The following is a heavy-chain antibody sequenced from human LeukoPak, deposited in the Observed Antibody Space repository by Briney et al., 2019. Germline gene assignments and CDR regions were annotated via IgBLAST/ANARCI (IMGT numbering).Heavy chain of an antibody. D-gene: IGHD6-6*01. V-gene: IGHV4-39*01. CDR1: DGSISSSTYF. CDR3: ARQRAARLPYYYYYYMDV. Sequence: PSETLSLTCAVSDGSISSSTYFWGWSRQPPGKGLEWIGSIYYSGSTYYNPSLKSRITISVDTSKNHFSLRMSSVTAADTAVYYCARQRAARLPYYYYYYMDVWGKGTTVTVSS. J-gene: IGHJ6*03. CDR2: IYYSGST.